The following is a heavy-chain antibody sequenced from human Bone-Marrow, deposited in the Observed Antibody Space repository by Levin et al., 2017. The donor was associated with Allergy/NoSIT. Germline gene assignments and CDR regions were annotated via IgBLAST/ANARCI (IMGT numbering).Heavy chain of an antibody. CDR2: IIPIFGTA. D-gene: IGHD1-7*01. J-gene: IGHJ6*03. V-gene: IGHV1-69*06. CDR3: ARDGNYNKFGPPMRYYYMDV. CDR1: GGTFSSYA. Sequence: SVKVSCKASGGTFSSYAISWVRQAPGQGLEWMGGIIPIFGTANYAQKFQGRVTITADKSTSTAYMELSSLRSEDTAVYYCARDGNYNKFGPPMRYYYMDVWGKGTTVTVSS.